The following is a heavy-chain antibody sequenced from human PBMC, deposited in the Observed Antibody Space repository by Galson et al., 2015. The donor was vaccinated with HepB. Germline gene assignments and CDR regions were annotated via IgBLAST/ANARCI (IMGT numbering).Heavy chain of an antibody. D-gene: IGHD5-12*01. CDR2: IKQDGSEN. CDR3: ARDGAWLRLPY. CDR1: GFTFSSYW. V-gene: IGHV3-7*03. Sequence: SLRLSCAASGFTFSSYWMSWVRQAPGKGLEWVANIKQDGSENYYVDSVKDRFTISRDNAKNSLYLKMNTLRAEDTAMYYCARDGAWLRLPYWGQGTLVTVSS. J-gene: IGHJ4*02.